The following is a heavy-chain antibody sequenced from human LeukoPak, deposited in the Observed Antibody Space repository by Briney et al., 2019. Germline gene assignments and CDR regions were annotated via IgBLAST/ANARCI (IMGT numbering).Heavy chain of an antibody. CDR1: GDSISLSFYY. V-gene: IGHV4-39*07. Sequence: SETLSLTCSVSGDSISLSFYYWGWIRQPPGKALEWIGSVYYSGTTSYNPSLKSRVTISVDTSKNQFSLKLSSVTAADTAVYYCARDGLWIQNSFDIWGQGTVVTVSS. CDR2: VYYSGTT. CDR3: ARDGLWIQNSFDI. D-gene: IGHD5-18*01. J-gene: IGHJ3*02.